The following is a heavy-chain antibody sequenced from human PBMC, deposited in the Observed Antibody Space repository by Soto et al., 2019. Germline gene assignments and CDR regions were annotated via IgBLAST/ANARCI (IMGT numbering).Heavy chain of an antibody. J-gene: IGHJ6*02. CDR2: IVVGSGNT. CDR3: AASIFYYGMDV. Sequence: SVKVSCKASGFTFTSSAVQWVRQARGQRLEWIGWIVVGSGNTNYAQKFQGQVTISADKSITTTYLQWSSLKASDTAIYYCAASIFYYGMDVWGQGTTVTVSS. CDR1: GFTFTSSA. V-gene: IGHV1-58*01.